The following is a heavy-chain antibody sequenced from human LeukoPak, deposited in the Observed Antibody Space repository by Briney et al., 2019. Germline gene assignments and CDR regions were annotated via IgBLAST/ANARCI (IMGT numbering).Heavy chain of an antibody. J-gene: IGHJ4*02. CDR2: ISYDGSQK. CDR3: ARANSSSWHYFDD. D-gene: IGHD6-13*01. Sequence: PGGSLRLSCAASGFIFSDYTMHWVRQAPGKGLEWVAVISYDGSQKYYADSVTGRFTISRDNSKNTVYLQMNSLRAEDTAVFYCARANSSSWHYFDDWGQGTLVIVSS. V-gene: IGHV3-30*04. CDR1: GFIFSDYT.